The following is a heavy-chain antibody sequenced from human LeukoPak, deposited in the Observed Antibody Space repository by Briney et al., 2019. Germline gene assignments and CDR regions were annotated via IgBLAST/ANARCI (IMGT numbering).Heavy chain of an antibody. CDR2: IYYSGST. D-gene: IGHD3-10*01. CDR1: GGSISSGDYY. V-gene: IGHV4-30-4*08. J-gene: IGHJ4*02. Sequence: PSETLSLTCTVSGGSISSGDYYWSWIRQPPGKGLEWIGYIYYSGSTYYNPSLKSRVTISVDTSKNQFSLKLSSVTAADTAVYYCARFYYGSGSYLPDYWGQGTLVTVSS. CDR3: ARFYYGSGSYLPDY.